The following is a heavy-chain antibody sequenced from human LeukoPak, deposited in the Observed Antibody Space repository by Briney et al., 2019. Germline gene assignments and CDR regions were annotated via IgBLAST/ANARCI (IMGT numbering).Heavy chain of an antibody. D-gene: IGHD3-16*01. CDR2: IIQDGSVT. CDR3: ATDDYRGLGY. Sequence: GSLRLSCETPGIPFSNYYMHWVRQVPGEGLVWVSHIIQDGSVTSYADSVKGRFTISRDNAKNTVDLQLNNLRAEDTAVYYCATDDYRGLGYWGQGTLVTVSS. J-gene: IGHJ4*02. CDR1: GIPFSNYY. V-gene: IGHV3-74*01.